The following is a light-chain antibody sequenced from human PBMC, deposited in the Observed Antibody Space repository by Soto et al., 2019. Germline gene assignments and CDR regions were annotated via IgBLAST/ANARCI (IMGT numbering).Light chain of an antibody. J-gene: IGKJ2*01. V-gene: IGKV3-20*01. CDR1: QSVTSTY. Sequence: EIVLTQSPGTLSLSPGDRATLSCRASQSVTSTYFAWYQQKPGQAPRLLIYGASRRAISIPDRFSASGSGTDFTLTISTLEPEEFAVYYCQQYCSSLYTFGQGTKLEIK. CDR3: QQYCSSLYT. CDR2: GAS.